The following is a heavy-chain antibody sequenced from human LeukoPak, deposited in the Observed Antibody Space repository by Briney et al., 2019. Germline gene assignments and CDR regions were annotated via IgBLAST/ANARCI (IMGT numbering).Heavy chain of an antibody. CDR2: INHSGST. CDR1: GGSFSGYY. CDR3: ARQQSANIVVVPAAMPDY. Sequence: SETLSLTCAVYGGSFSGYYWSWIRQPPGKGLEWIGEINHSGSTNYNPSLKSRVTISVDTSKNQFSLKLSSVTAADTAVYYCARQQSANIVVVPAAMPDYWGQGTLVTVSS. V-gene: IGHV4-34*01. D-gene: IGHD2-2*01. J-gene: IGHJ4*02.